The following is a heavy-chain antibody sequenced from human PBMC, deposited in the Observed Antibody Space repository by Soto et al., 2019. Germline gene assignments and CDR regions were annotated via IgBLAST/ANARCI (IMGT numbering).Heavy chain of an antibody. CDR3: ASLNKYASHGDVFDI. Sequence: EVQLVESGGGLVQPGGSLRLSCAASGFTSSRYWMSWVRQAPGKGLEWVANIKGDGSEKYYADSVKGRFTISRDNAKNSLYLQMNSLRAEDTAVYYCASLNKYASHGDVFDIWGQGTMVTVSS. CDR2: IKGDGSEK. J-gene: IGHJ3*02. CDR1: GFTSSRYW. V-gene: IGHV3-7*01. D-gene: IGHD2-8*01.